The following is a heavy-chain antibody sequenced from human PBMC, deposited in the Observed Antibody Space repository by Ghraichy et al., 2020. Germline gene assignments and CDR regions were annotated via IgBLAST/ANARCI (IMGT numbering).Heavy chain of an antibody. V-gene: IGHV4-59*02. J-gene: IGHJ3*01. CDR1: GASVNSYY. CDR3: ARDKRTSAVSPDAFDV. D-gene: IGHD1-14*01. Sequence: SETLSLTCTVSGASVNSYYWSWFRQPPGKGLEWIGYTYYTGSTNYNPSLKSRVTILVDTSKKQFSLELSSVTAADTAIYYCARDKRTSAVSPDAFDVWGQGIKVTVSS. CDR2: TYYTGST.